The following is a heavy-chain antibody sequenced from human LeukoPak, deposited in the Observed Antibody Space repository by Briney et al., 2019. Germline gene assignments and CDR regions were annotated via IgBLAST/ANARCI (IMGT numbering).Heavy chain of an antibody. CDR2: ISSSSSYI. CDR1: GFTFSSYS. Sequence: PGGSLRLSCAASGFTFSSYSMNWVRQAPGKGLEWVSSISSSSSYIYYADSVKGRFTISRDNAKNSLYLQMNSLRAEDTAVYYCARLRYYGSGSLPSSGMDVWAKGPRSPSP. J-gene: IGHJ6*02. D-gene: IGHD3-10*01. V-gene: IGHV3-21*01. CDR3: ARLRYYGSGSLPSSGMDV.